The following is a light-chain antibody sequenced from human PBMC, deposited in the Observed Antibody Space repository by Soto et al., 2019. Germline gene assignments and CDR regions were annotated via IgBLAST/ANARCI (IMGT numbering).Light chain of an antibody. CDR1: SSNIGAGYD. CDR3: QVWDSSSDRFYV. J-gene: IGLJ1*01. Sequence: QSVLTQPPSVSGAPGQTITISCTGSSSNIGAGYDVHWYQQLPGRAPKLLIYGNNNRPSGIPERFSGSRSGNTATLSITRVEAGDEADYYCQVWDSSSDRFYVFGTGTKLTVL. V-gene: IGLV1-40*01. CDR2: GNN.